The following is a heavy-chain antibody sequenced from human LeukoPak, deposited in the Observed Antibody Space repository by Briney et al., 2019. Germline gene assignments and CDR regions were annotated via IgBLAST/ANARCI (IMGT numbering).Heavy chain of an antibody. D-gene: IGHD3-3*01. CDR2: ISGSGGST. CDR1: GFTFSSYA. J-gene: IGHJ4*02. CDR3: AQTLESYDFWSGYYRDY. V-gene: IGHV3-23*01. Sequence: GGSLRLSCAASGFTFSSYAMSWVRQAPGKGLEWVSAISGSGGSTYYADSVKGRFTNSRDNSKNTLYLQMNSLRAEDTAVYYCAQTLESYDFWSGYYRDYWGQGTLVTVSS.